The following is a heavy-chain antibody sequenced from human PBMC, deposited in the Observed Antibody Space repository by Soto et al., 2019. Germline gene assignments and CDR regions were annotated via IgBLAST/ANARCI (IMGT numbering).Heavy chain of an antibody. Sequence: SETLSLTCTVSGGSISNGGFYWSWIRQRPGKGLEWIGNIFYSGSTYHNPSLKSRVTISIDTSKNQFSLKLTSVTAADTSMYFCASHRRSVWGSYRPPFDYWGQGTLVTVSS. V-gene: IGHV4-31*03. CDR2: IFYSGST. CDR1: GGSISNGGFY. CDR3: ASHRRSVWGSYRPPFDY. J-gene: IGHJ4*02. D-gene: IGHD3-16*02.